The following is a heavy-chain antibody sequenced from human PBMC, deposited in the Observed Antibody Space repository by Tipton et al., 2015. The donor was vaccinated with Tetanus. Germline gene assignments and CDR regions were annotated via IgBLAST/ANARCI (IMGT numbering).Heavy chain of an antibody. J-gene: IGHJ4*02. D-gene: IGHD3-16*02. CDR1: GGTFTNYA. V-gene: IGHV1-69*01. CDR3: ARVTRYDYFSETYRPHFDY. CDR2: ITPIFGTT. Sequence: QSGAEVKKPGSSVKVSCKASGGTFTNYALSWVRQAPGQGLEWVGGITPIFGTTNSAPKFQGRVTITADESTNTAYMELSSLRSDDTAVYYCARVTRYDYFSETYRPHFDYWGQGSLVIVSS.